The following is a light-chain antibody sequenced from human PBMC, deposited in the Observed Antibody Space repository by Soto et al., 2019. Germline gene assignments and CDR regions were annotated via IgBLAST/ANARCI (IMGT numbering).Light chain of an antibody. V-gene: IGLV2-14*03. J-gene: IGLJ3*02. CDR3: TSYTSTSAPGV. CDR2: DVT. Sequence: QSALTQPASVSGSPGQSITISCTGTSSDVGGYNYVSWYQQHPGKAPRLLIYDVTRRPSGFSNRFSASKSGNTASLTISGLQAEDEADYYCTSYTSTSAPGVFGGGTKVTVL. CDR1: SSDVGGYNY.